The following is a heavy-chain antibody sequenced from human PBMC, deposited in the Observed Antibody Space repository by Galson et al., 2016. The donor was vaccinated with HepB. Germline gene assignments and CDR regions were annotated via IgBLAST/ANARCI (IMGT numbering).Heavy chain of an antibody. Sequence: SLRLSCAVSQFTFSTYAMNWVRQAPGEGLEWVAAISFEGNKQHYADSVKGRFTVSRDNSKNTLYLQMNNLTPDDTAIYYCARGGGTSSYYYWGMDVWGQGTTVTVSS. V-gene: IGHV3-30-3*01. CDR1: QFTFSTYA. CDR2: ISFEGNKQ. D-gene: IGHD1-14*01. CDR3: ARGGGTSSYYYWGMDV. J-gene: IGHJ6*02.